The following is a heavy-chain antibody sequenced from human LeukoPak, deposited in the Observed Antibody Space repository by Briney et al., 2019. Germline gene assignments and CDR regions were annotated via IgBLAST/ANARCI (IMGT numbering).Heavy chain of an antibody. J-gene: IGHJ4*02. CDR1: GFTFRMYA. CDR2: IIYDGRHT. CDR3: AKDGLSYDGSTHVYYFQS. Sequence: GGSLRLSCTASGFTFRMYAMSWVRQAPGKGLESVASIIYDGRHTYYAASVKGRFTISRDNSQNTLYLQMNSLRAGDTALYYCAKDGLSYDGSTHVYYFQSLGQGTLVTVSS. D-gene: IGHD3-22*01. V-gene: IGHV3-23*01.